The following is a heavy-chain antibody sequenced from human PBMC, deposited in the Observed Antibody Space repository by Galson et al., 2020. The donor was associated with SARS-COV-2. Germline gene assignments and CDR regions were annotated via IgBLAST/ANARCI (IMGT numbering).Heavy chain of an antibody. V-gene: IGHV3-21*01. CDR3: ARDSREGGPTEY. CDR1: GFTFSSYS. D-gene: IGHD6-6*01. Sequence: TGGSLRLSCTGSGFTFSSYSMNWVRQAPGKGLEWVSFISSSRSYIYYADSLKGRFTISRDNAKNSLYLQMNSLGAEDTAVYYCARDSREGGPTEYWGQGTLVTVSS. J-gene: IGHJ4*02. CDR2: ISSSRSYI.